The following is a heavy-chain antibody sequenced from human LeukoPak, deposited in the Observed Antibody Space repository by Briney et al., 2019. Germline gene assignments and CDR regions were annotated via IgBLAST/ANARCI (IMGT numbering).Heavy chain of an antibody. V-gene: IGHV1-69*04. CDR3: ARGREVATIVDAFDI. Sequence: SVKVSCKSSGGTFSSYAISWVRQPPGRGLERVGRIIPILGIANYAQKFQGRVTITADKYTRTAYMELSSPRSEDTAVYYCARGREVATIVDAFDIWGQGTMVTVSS. J-gene: IGHJ3*02. D-gene: IGHD5-12*01. CDR1: GGTFSSYA. CDR2: IIPILGIA.